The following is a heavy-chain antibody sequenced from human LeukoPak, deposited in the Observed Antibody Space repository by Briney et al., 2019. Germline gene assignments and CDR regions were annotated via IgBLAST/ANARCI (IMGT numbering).Heavy chain of an antibody. CDR2: IKQDGSEK. CDR1: GFTFRSYW. CDR3: ARDHSIVGAGDY. Sequence: GGSLRLSCAASGFTFRSYWMTWVRQAPGKGLEWVANIKQDGSEKYYVDSVKGRFTISRDNAKNSLYLQMNSLRAEDTAVYYCARDHSIVGAGDYWGQGTLVTVSS. J-gene: IGHJ4*02. V-gene: IGHV3-7*01. D-gene: IGHD2/OR15-2a*01.